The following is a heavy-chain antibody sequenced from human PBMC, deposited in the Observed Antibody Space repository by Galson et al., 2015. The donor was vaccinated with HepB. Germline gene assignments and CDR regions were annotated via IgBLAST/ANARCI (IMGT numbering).Heavy chain of an antibody. J-gene: IGHJ4*02. Sequence: SLRLSCAASGFTVSNTYMNWVRQAPGKGLEWVSVIYSGGATYYADSAKGRFTISRDNSKNTLYLHVNNLRAEDTAVYYWANPFCTGGSCYPLWYWGQGTLVTVSS. V-gene: IGHV3-53*01. CDR2: IYSGGAT. CDR3: ANPFCTGGSCYPLWY. CDR1: GFTVSNTY. D-gene: IGHD2-15*01.